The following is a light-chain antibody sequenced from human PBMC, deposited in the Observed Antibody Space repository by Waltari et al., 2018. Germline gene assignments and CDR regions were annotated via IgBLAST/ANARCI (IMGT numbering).Light chain of an antibody. CDR3: GSYRGSNIYV. CDR2: NVN. J-gene: IGLJ1*01. V-gene: IGLV2-14*03. Sequence: QSALTQPSSVSGSPGQSITISCTGTSSDIGSYNFVSWYQQHPGKVPRVIIYNVNERPSRISSRFSGSKSGNTASLTISGLQPDDEADYYCGSYRGSNIYVFGTGTKVTVL. CDR1: SSDIGSYNF.